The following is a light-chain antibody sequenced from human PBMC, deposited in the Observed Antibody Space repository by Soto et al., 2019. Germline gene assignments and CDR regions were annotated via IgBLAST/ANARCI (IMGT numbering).Light chain of an antibody. J-gene: IGLJ2*01. V-gene: IGLV4-69*01. CDR1: SGHSSYA. Sequence: QLVLTQSPSASASLGASVKLTCTLSSGHSSYAIAWHQQQPEKGPRYLMKLNSDGSHSKGDAIPERFSGSSSGAERYLTISSLQSEDEADYYCQTWGTGIDVVFGGGTKLTVL. CDR3: QTWGTGIDVV. CDR2: LNSDGSH.